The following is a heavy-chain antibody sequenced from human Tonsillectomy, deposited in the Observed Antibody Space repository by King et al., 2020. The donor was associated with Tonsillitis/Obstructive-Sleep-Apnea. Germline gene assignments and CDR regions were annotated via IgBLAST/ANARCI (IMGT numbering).Heavy chain of an antibody. CDR1: GGSISSYY. V-gene: IGHV4-4*07. Sequence: VQLQESGPGLVKPSETLSLTCTVSGGSISSYYWSWIRQPAGKGLEWIGRIYTSGSTNHNPSLKSRVTMSVDTSKNQFSLKLSSVTAADTAVYYCAREGCSSTSCPDYYYYYGMDVWGQGTTVTVSS. CDR2: IYTSGST. CDR3: AREGCSSTSCPDYYYYYGMDV. D-gene: IGHD2-2*01. J-gene: IGHJ6*02.